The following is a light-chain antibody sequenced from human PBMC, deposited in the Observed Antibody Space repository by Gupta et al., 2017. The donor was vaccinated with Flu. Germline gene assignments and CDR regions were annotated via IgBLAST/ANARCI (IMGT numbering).Light chain of an antibody. CDR3: QQYDYTPALT. CDR2: WAS. J-gene: IGKJ4*01. V-gene: IGKV3D-7*01. Sequence: VPPGETAALSCCTTRGDDITCLAWYQQKPRQATRFLIYWASTGATGIPNRFSGSGSGSDFTLTISILQTEAVGVYYCQQYDYTPALTFGGGTKVEIK. CDR1: RGDDITC.